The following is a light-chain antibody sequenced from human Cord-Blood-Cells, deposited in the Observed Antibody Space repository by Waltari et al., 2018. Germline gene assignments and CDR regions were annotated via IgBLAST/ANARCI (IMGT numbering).Light chain of an antibody. CDR2: DVS. V-gene: IGLV2-14*01. Sequence: QSALTQPASVSGSPGQSITIPCTGTSRDVGGYNDVSWYQQHPGKAPKLMIYDVSMRPSGVSNRFSGSKSGNTASLTISGLQAEDEADYYCSSYTSSSTWVFGGGTKLTVL. CDR3: SSYTSSSTWV. CDR1: SRDVGGYND. J-gene: IGLJ3*02.